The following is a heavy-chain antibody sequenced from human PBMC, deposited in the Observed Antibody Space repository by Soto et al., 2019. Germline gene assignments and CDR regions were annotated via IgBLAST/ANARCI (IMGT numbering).Heavy chain of an antibody. D-gene: IGHD3-9*01. CDR1: GFTFSSHG. CDR2: ISYDGSNK. CDR3: AKVRGYFDWLFPPQGY. V-gene: IGHV3-30*18. J-gene: IGHJ4*02. Sequence: QVQLVESGGGVVQPGRSLRLSCAASGFTFSSHGMHWVRQAPGKGLEWVSVISYDGSNKYYADSVKGRFTISRDNSKNTLYLQMNSLRAEDTAVYYCAKVRGYFDWLFPPQGYWGQGTLVTVSS.